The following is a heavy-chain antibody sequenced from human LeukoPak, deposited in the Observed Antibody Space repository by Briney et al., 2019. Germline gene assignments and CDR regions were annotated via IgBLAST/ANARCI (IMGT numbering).Heavy chain of an antibody. J-gene: IGHJ4*02. V-gene: IGHV4-39*07. CDR3: ARYGGKGHFDY. CDR2: IYYSGST. CDR1: GGSISSSSYY. D-gene: IGHD4-17*01. Sequence: SETLSLTCTVSGGSISSSSYYWGWIRQPPGKGLEWIGSIYYSGSTYYNPSLKSRVTISVDTSKNQFSLKLSSVTAADTAVYYCARYGGKGHFDYWGQGTLVTVSS.